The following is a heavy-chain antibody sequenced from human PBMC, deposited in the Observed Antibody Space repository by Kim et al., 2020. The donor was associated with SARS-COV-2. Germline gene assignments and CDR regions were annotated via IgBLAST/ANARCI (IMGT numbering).Heavy chain of an antibody. D-gene: IGHD3-9*01. CDR3: AKALKLREFDWAWDGMDV. CDR1: GFTFSTYG. CDR2: IWYDGSNK. Sequence: GGSLRLSCAASGFTFSTYGMHWVRQAPGKGLEWVAVIWYDGSNKYYADSVKGRFTISRDNSKNTLYLQMNSLGAEDTAVYYCAKALKLREFDWAWDGMDVWGKGTGVPVS. J-gene: IGHJ6*04. V-gene: IGHV3-33*06.